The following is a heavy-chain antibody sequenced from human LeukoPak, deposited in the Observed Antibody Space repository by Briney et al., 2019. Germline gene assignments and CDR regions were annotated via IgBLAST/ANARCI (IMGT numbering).Heavy chain of an antibody. CDR1: GYTFTSYG. CDR3: ARLRITMVRGVIFWYYGMDV. J-gene: IGHJ6*02. V-gene: IGHV1-18*01. D-gene: IGHD3-10*01. Sequence: ASVKVSCKASGYTFTSYGISWVRQAPGQGLEWMGWISAYNGNTNYAQKLQGRVTMTTDTSTSTAYMELRSLRSDDTAVYYYARLRITMVRGVIFWYYGMDVWGQGTTVTVSS. CDR2: ISAYNGNT.